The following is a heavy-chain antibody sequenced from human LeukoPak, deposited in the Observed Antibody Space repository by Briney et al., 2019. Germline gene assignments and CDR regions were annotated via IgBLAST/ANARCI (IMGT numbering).Heavy chain of an antibody. Sequence: ASVTVSCKASGYTFTSYGISWVRQAPGQGLEWMGWISAYNGNTNYAQKLQGRVTMTTDTSTSTAYMELRSLRSDDTAVYYCARGPLGRGWYYFDYWGQGTLVTVSS. J-gene: IGHJ4*02. V-gene: IGHV1-18*01. CDR2: ISAYNGNT. CDR3: ARGPLGRGWYYFDY. CDR1: GYTFTSYG. D-gene: IGHD6-19*01.